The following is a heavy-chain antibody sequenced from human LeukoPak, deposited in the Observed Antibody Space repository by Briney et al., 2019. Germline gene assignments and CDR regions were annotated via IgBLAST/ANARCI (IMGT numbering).Heavy chain of an antibody. CDR2: ISSSRSYI. CDR1: GFTFSSYS. J-gene: IGHJ5*02. Sequence: GGSLRLSCAASGFTFSSYSMNWLRHAPGKGLEWVSSISSSRSYIYYADSVKGRFTISRDNAKNSLYLQMNSLRAEDTAVYYCARADSYYGSGSYPGTWGQGTLVTVSS. CDR3: ARADSYYGSGSYPGT. V-gene: IGHV3-21*01. D-gene: IGHD3-10*01.